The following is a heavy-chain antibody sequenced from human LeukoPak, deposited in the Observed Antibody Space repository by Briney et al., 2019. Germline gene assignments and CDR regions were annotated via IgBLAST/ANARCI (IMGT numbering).Heavy chain of an antibody. Sequence: PGGSLRLSCAASGFTVSSNYMSWVRQAPGKGLEWVSVIYSGGSTYNADSVKGRFTISRDNSKNTLYLQMNSLRAEDTAVYYCARDIRPGIAAAWGQGTLVTVSS. CDR1: GFTVSSNY. CDR2: IYSGGST. CDR3: ARDIRPGIAAA. D-gene: IGHD6-13*01. V-gene: IGHV3-53*01. J-gene: IGHJ5*02.